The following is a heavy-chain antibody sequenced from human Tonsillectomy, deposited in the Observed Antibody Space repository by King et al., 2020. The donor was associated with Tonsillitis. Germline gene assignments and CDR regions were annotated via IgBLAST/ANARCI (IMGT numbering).Heavy chain of an antibody. D-gene: IGHD1-26*01. CDR2: ITGSGNFK. CDR1: GFTFSRYA. V-gene: IGHV3-21*01. Sequence: LVESGGGLVKPGGSLTLSCAASGFTFSRYAMNWVRQVPGKGLQWVSSITGSGNFKNCADSLKGRFTISRDNANNSLSLQIHSLRAEDTAVYYCARGGGSYDYWGQGTLVTVSS. CDR3: ARGGGSYDY. J-gene: IGHJ4*02.